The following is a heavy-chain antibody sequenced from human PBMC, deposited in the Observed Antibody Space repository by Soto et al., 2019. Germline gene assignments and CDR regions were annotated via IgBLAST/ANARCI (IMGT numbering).Heavy chain of an antibody. CDR2: IYYSGST. V-gene: IGHV4-31*03. Sequence: SETLSLTCTVSGDSISSGGYYWNWIRQLPGKGLEWIAYIYYSGSTYYNPSLRSRATISIDTSNNQFSLILSSVTAADTAVYYCARDLRLDSWGPGTLVTVS. D-gene: IGHD2-21*02. J-gene: IGHJ4*02. CDR3: ARDLRLDS. CDR1: GDSISSGGYY.